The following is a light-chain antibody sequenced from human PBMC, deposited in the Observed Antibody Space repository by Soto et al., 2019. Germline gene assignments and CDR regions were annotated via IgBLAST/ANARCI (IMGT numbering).Light chain of an antibody. V-gene: IGKV1-5*03. CDR2: RAS. CDR1: QSISSW. CDR3: QQDHSYPIT. Sequence: DIQMTQSPSTLSASVGDRVTITCRASQSISSWLAWYQQKPGKVPNLLIYRASSLESGVPSRFSGSGSGTEFTLTISSLQPDDFATYYCQQDHSYPITFGQGTRLEIK. J-gene: IGKJ5*01.